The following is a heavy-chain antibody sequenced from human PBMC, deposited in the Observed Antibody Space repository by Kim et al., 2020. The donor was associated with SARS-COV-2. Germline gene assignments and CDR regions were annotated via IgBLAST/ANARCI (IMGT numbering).Heavy chain of an antibody. J-gene: IGHJ5*02. CDR1: GDDFANYW. D-gene: IGHD2-15*01. V-gene: IGHV5-51*01. Sequence: GESLKISCKGSGDDFANYWIAWVRQMPGKGLEWMGIIYPGDSDTRHSPSFQGQVTISADKSVNTAYLQWSSLKASDTAIYYCARRICNRGSCRADPWGQGTLVTVSS. CDR3: ARRICNRGSCRADP. CDR2: IYPGDSDT.